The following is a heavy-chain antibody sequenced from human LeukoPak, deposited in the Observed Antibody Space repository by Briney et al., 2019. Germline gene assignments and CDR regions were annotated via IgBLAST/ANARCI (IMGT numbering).Heavy chain of an antibody. CDR3: ARQPITMVRGVDY. CDR1: VGSISSSSYY. CDR2: IYYSGST. V-gene: IGHV4-39*01. D-gene: IGHD3-10*01. Sequence: SETLSLTCTVSVGSISSSSYYWGWIRQPPGKGLEWIGSIYYSGSTCYNPSLKSRVTLSVDTSKNQSSLTLSSVTAAETAVYYCARQPITMVRGVDYWGQGTLVTVSS. J-gene: IGHJ4*02.